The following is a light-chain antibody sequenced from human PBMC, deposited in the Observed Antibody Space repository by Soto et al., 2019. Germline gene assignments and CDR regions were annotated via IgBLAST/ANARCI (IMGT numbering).Light chain of an antibody. J-gene: IGKJ1*01. CDR1: QSVSGSY. V-gene: IGKV3-20*01. CDR3: QQYGSSPGWT. CDR2: GAS. Sequence: DIVVTQSPGTLSLSPGERATLSCRASQSVSGSYLAWHQQKPGQAPRLIIYGASRRATGIPDRFSGSGSGTDFTLTISRLEPEDFAVYYCQQYGSSPGWTFGQGTKVEIK.